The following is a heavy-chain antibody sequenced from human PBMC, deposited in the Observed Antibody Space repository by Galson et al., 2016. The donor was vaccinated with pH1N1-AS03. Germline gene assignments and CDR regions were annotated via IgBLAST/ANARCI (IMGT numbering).Heavy chain of an antibody. J-gene: IGHJ4*02. CDR3: ARGWYEFWSGYLVDPFDY. D-gene: IGHD3-3*01. CDR1: GFTFSDYY. CDR2: ITSSGSTGTTI. V-gene: IGHV3-11*01. Sequence: SLRLSCAASGFTFSDYYMSWIRQAPGKGLEWVSCITSSGSTGTTIYYADSVKGRLTISRDNAKNSLYLQMNSLRAEDTAIYYCARGWYEFWSGYLVDPFDYWGQGALVTVSS.